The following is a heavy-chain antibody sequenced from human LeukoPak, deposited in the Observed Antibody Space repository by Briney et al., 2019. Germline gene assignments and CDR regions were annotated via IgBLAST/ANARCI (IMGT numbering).Heavy chain of an antibody. Sequence: ASVKVSCKASGYTFTGYYMHWVRQAPGQGLEWMGWISGYNGKTNYAQNLQGRVTMTTDTSTSTAYVELGSLRSDDMAVYYCARDRVYDYSNPRGFDYWGQGTLVTVSS. J-gene: IGHJ4*02. V-gene: IGHV1-18*03. CDR2: ISGYNGKT. D-gene: IGHD4-11*01. CDR3: ARDRVYDYSNPRGFDY. CDR1: GYTFTGYY.